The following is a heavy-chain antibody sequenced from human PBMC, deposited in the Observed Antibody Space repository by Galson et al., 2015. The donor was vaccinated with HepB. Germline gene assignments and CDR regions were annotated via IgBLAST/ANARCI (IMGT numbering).Heavy chain of an antibody. V-gene: IGHV3-23*01. Sequence: SLRLSCAASGLSFSTSAMSWVRQAPGERLEWVSTIGHRGGAIFYADSVKGRFTISRDNSKNTLYLQMNSLRAEDTAVYYCAIAREYSGSYAPVGGMDVWGQGTTVTVSS. CDR3: AIAREYSGSYAPVGGMDV. CDR2: IGHRGGAI. J-gene: IGHJ6*02. D-gene: IGHD1-26*01. CDR1: GLSFSTSA.